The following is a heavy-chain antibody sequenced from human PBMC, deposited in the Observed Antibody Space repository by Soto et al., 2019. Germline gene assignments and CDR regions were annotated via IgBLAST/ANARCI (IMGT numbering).Heavy chain of an antibody. V-gene: IGHV3-23*01. D-gene: IGHD2-2*01. J-gene: IGHJ4*02. CDR2: ISGSGGST. Sequence: GGSLRLSCAASGFTFSSYAMSWVRQAPGKGLEWVSAISGSGGSTYYADSVKGRFTISRDNSKNTLYLQMNSLRAEDTAVYYCAKSYHPNPNIVVVPAAYHGYWGQGTLVTVSS. CDR3: AKSYHPNPNIVVVPAAYHGY. CDR1: GFTFSSYA.